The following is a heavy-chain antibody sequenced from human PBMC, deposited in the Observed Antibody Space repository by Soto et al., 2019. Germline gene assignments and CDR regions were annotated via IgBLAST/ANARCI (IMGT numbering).Heavy chain of an antibody. J-gene: IGHJ6*02. V-gene: IGHV4-61*02. CDR1: GGSISSGDYY. CDR2: IHPSGST. D-gene: IGHD3-10*01. CDR3: ARVIPSMDIYGMDV. Sequence: QVQLQESGPGLVEPSQTLSLTCSVSGGSISSGDYYWSWIRQPPGKGLEWIGRIHPSGSTNYHPSLKSRVSMSVDTSMNQISLKLTTVTAADTAVYYCARVIPSMDIYGMDVWGQGTTVTVS.